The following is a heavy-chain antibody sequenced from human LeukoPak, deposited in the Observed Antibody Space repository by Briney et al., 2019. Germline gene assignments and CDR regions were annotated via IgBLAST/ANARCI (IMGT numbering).Heavy chain of an antibody. CDR3: ARVIRGSGSEAFDI. D-gene: IGHD3-10*01. CDR2: INSDGSST. J-gene: IGHJ3*02. Sequence: GGSLRLSCAASGFTFSSYWMHWVRQAPGKGLVGVSRINSDGSSTSYADSVKGRFTISRDNAKNTLYLQMNSLRAEDTAVYYCARVIRGSGSEAFDIWGQGTMVTVSS. CDR1: GFTFSSYW. V-gene: IGHV3-74*01.